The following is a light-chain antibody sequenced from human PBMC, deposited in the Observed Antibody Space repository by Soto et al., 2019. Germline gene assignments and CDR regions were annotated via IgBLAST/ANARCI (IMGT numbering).Light chain of an antibody. Sequence: DIQMTQSPSSLSASVGDSVTITCRASQGINKFFAWFQQKPGTAPKSLISTASRLQSGVPSRFSGSWAGTHFTLTINNPQPEDFATYYCQQYESFPLTFGGGTSVEIK. V-gene: IGKV1-16*01. J-gene: IGKJ4*01. CDR3: QQYESFPLT. CDR2: TAS. CDR1: QGINKF.